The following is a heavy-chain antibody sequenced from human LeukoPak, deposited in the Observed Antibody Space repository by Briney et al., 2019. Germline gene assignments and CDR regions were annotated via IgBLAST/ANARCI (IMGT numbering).Heavy chain of an antibody. J-gene: IGHJ6*02. Sequence: SETLSLTCTVSGGSISSYYWSWSRQPPGKGLEWIGYIHYSGSTNYNPSLKSRVTISIDTSKNQFSLKLSSVTAADTAVYYCARSSYYDMDVWGQGTTVTVSS. CDR1: GGSISSYY. CDR3: ARSSYYDMDV. CDR2: IHYSGST. V-gene: IGHV4-59*01.